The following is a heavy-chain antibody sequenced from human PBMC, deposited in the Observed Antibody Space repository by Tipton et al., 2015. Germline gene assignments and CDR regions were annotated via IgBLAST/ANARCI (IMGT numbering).Heavy chain of an antibody. Sequence: SLRLSCAASGFIFTDYYMSWLRQAPGKGLEWLSYISTNSRTIYYIDSVKGRFTISRDNAKNSLYLQMNSLRAEDSAVYYCAKEYNSDTSAYYHDALHIWGQGTMVTVSS. V-gene: IGHV3-11*01. CDR2: ISTNSRTI. D-gene: IGHD3-22*01. CDR3: AKEYNSDTSAYYHDALHI. CDR1: GFIFTDYY. J-gene: IGHJ3*02.